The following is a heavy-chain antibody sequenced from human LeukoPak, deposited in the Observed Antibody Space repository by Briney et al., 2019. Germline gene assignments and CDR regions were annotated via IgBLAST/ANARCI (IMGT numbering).Heavy chain of an antibody. CDR2: INPNSGGT. CDR3: ARYITMVRGGSWFDP. Sequence: ASVKVSCKASGYTFTGYYMHWVRQAPGQGLEWMGWINPNSGGTNYAQKFQGRVTMTRDTSISTAYMELSRLRSEDTAVYYCARYITMVRGGSWFDPWGQGTLVTVSS. D-gene: IGHD3-10*01. J-gene: IGHJ5*02. CDR1: GYTFTGYY. V-gene: IGHV1-2*02.